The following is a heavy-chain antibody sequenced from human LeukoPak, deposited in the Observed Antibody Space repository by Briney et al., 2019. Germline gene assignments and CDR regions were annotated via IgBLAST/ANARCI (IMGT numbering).Heavy chain of an antibody. D-gene: IGHD3-3*01. J-gene: IGHJ6*03. CDR2: INPSSGGT. CDR3: ARDGLFGYDFWSGYEPGYNYYYMDV. CDR1: GYTFTGYY. Sequence: ASVKVSCKASGYTFTGYYVHWVRQAPGQGLEWMGWINPSSGGTNYAHSFQGRVTMTRDTSISTAYMELSRLRFDDTAVYYCARDGLFGYDFWSGYEPGYNYYYMDVWGKGSTVTVSS. V-gene: IGHV1-2*02.